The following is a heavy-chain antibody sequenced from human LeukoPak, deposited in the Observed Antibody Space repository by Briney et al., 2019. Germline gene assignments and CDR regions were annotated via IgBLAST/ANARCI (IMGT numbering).Heavy chain of an antibody. CDR2: ISSSSSYI. CDR1: GFTFSSYS. D-gene: IGHD4-11*01. CDR3: AKARTHEYSNYNY. J-gene: IGHJ4*02. Sequence: GGSLRLSCAASGFTFSSYSMNWVRQAPGKGLEWVSSISSSSSYIYYADSVKGRFTISRDNSKNTLYLQMNSLRAGDTAVYYCAKARTHEYSNYNYWGQGTLVTVSS. V-gene: IGHV3-21*04.